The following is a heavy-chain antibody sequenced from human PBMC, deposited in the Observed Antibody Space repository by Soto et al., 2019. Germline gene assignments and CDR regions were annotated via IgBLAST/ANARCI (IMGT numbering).Heavy chain of an antibody. V-gene: IGHV3-30*03. Sequence: VQLVESGGGLVQPGGSLRLSCAASGFTFSSYGMHWVRQAPGKGLEWVAVISYDGSNKYYADSVKGRFTISRDNSKNTLYLQMNSLRAEDTAVYYCARETLTGGYYYYGMDVWGQGTTVTVSS. CDR3: ARETLTGGYYYYGMDV. J-gene: IGHJ6*02. CDR2: ISYDGSNK. D-gene: IGHD7-27*01. CDR1: GFTFSSYG.